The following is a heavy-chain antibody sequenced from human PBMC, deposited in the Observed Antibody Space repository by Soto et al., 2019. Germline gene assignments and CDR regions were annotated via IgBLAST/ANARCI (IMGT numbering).Heavy chain of an antibody. V-gene: IGHV4-4*07. CDR2: VYSSGTT. CDR1: GGSINSYW. Sequence: LSLTCSVSGGSINSYWWSWIRQPAGKGLEWIGRVYSSGTTDYNPSLNSRATLSVETSKNQLSLKLSSVTAADTAVYYCARDIGSYAYGEGYWGQGIQVTVS. J-gene: IGHJ4*02. CDR3: ARDIGSYAYGEGY. D-gene: IGHD3-10*01.